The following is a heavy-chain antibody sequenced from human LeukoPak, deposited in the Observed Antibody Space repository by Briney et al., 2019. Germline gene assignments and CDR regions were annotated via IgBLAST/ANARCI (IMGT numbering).Heavy chain of an antibody. CDR1: GGSISSGDYY. V-gene: IGHV4-30-4*08. D-gene: IGHD3-3*01. J-gene: IGHJ6*04. CDR3: ARSRFGVAKSGMDV. CDR2: IYYSGST. Sequence: PSQTLSLXCTVSGGSISSGDYYWSWIRQPPGKGPEWIGYIYYSGSTYYNPSLKSRVTISVDTSKNQFSLKLSSVTAADTAVYYCARSRFGVAKSGMDVWGKGTTVTVSS.